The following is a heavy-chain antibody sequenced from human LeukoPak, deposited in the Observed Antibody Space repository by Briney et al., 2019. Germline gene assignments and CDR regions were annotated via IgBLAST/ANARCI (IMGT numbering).Heavy chain of an antibody. Sequence: PGGSLRLSCAASGFTFRSYEMNWVRQAPGKGLEWVSYISSSGSSIYYADSVKGRFTISRDNAKNSLYLEMNSLRAEDTAIYYCARDKRRLWFGEFYFDYWGQGTLVTVSS. CDR1: GFTFRSYE. CDR3: ARDKRRLWFGEFYFDY. D-gene: IGHD3-10*01. CDR2: ISSSGSSI. V-gene: IGHV3-48*03. J-gene: IGHJ4*02.